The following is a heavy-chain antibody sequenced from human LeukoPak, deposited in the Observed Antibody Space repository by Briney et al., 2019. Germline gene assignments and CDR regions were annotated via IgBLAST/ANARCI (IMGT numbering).Heavy chain of an antibody. V-gene: IGHV1-18*01. CDR3: ASSNVLLWFGELLGLYYFDY. J-gene: IGHJ4*02. CDR1: GYTFTSYG. Sequence: GASVKVSCKASGYTFTSYGISWVRQAPGQGLEWMGWISAYNGNTNYAQKLQGRVTITADESTSTAYMELSSLRSEDTAVYYCASSNVLLWFGELLGLYYFDYWGQGTLVTVSS. CDR2: ISAYNGNT. D-gene: IGHD3-10*01.